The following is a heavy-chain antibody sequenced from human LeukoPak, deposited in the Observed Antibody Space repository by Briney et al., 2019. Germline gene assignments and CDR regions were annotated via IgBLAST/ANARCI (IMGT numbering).Heavy chain of an antibody. D-gene: IGHD5-12*01. V-gene: IGHV1-2*02. CDR1: GYTFTGYY. CDR3: AKNPYEYYFDY. Sequence: ASVKVSCEASGYTFTGYYMHWGRQAPGHGVEGMGWINPNSGDTNYAQKFQGRVTMTRDTSIRTAYLELSGLRSDDTAVYYCAKNPYEYYFDYWGQGTLVTVSS. J-gene: IGHJ4*02. CDR2: INPNSGDT.